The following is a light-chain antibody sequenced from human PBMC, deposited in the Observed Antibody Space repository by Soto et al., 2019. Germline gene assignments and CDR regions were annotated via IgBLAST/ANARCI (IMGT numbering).Light chain of an antibody. V-gene: IGKV1-8*01. Sequence: AIRMTQSPSSLSASTGDRVTITCRARQGISSYLAWYQQKPGKAPKLLIYAASTLQSGVPSRFSGSGSGTDFTLTISCLQSEDFATYYCQHYNSYPQTFGQGTKVEIK. CDR1: QGISSY. CDR3: QHYNSYPQT. J-gene: IGKJ1*01. CDR2: AAS.